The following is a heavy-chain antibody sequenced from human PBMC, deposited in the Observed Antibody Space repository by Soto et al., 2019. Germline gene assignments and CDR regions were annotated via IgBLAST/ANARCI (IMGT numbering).Heavy chain of an antibody. V-gene: IGHV3-30*18. CDR2: ISWDGLAQ. J-gene: IGHJ4*02. CDR1: GFSFSRYG. CDR3: AKETIQVGGPNYFDY. D-gene: IGHD1-1*01. Sequence: VQLVESGGGVVQPGRSLRLLCEASGFSFSRYGMHWVRQAPGMGPEWVAVISWDGLAQYYADSVKGRFTISRDNSQSTLYLQMNSLRTEDTAIYYCAKETIQVGGPNYFDYWGQGALVTVSS.